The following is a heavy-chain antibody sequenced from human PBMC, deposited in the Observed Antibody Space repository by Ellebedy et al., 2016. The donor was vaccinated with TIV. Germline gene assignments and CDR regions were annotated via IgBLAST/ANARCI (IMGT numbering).Heavy chain of an antibody. V-gene: IGHV3-23*01. J-gene: IGHJ6*02. CDR2: ISGSGGST. Sequence: GESLKISCAASGFTFSSYAMSWVRQAPGKGLEFVSSISGSGGSTYYADSVKGRLTISRDNSKNTLYLQMNSLRSEDTAVYYCAKDYSGLRGLDVWGQGTTVTVSS. CDR3: AKDYSGLRGLDV. CDR1: GFTFSSYA. D-gene: IGHD5-12*01.